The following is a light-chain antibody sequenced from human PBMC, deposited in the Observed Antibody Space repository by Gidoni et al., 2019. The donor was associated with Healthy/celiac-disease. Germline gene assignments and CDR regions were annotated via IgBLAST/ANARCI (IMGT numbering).Light chain of an antibody. V-gene: IGKV1-8*01. Sequence: AIRMTQSPSSLSASTGDRVTITCRASQGISSYLAWYQQKPGKAPKLLIYAASTLQSGVPSRFSGSGSGTDFTLTISCLQSEDFATYYCQQYYSYLYTFXHGTKLEI. J-gene: IGKJ2*01. CDR1: QGISSY. CDR2: AAS. CDR3: QQYYSYLYT.